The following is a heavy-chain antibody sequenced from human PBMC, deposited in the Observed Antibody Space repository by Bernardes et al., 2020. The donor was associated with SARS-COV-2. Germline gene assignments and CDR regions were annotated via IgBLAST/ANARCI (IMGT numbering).Heavy chain of an antibody. CDR3: VRSPGYSSRWYASGNWFDP. CDR1: GGSISSSSYY. J-gene: IGHJ5*02. CDR2: IYYSGST. V-gene: IGHV4-39*01. Sequence: SETLSLTCTVSGGSISSSSYYWGWIRQPPGKGLEWIGSIYYSGSTYYNPSLKSRVTISVDTSKNQFSLKLRSVTAADTDVYYCVRSPGYSSRWYASGNWFDPWGQGTLVTVSS. D-gene: IGHD6-13*01.